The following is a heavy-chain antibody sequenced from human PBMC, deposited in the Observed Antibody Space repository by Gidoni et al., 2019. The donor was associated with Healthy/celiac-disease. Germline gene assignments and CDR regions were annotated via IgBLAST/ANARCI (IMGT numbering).Heavy chain of an antibody. J-gene: IGHJ4*02. Sequence: EVPLLESGGGLVQPGGSLRLPCSTSGFTFSSYAMNWGRQAPGKGLDWVSAISGSGGSTYYEDSVKGRFTISRDNSKNTLYLQMNSLRAEDTAVYYCAKEDMNYFDYWGQGTLVTVSS. V-gene: IGHV3-23*01. CDR2: ISGSGGST. D-gene: IGHD2-15*01. CDR1: GFTFSSYA. CDR3: AKEDMNYFDY.